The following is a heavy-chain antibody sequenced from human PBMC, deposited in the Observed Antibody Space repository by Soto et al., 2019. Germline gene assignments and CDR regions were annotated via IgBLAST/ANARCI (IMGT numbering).Heavy chain of an antibody. CDR3: ARAYSSGWHSSPFDY. Sequence: QVQLVQSGAEVKKPGSSVKVSCKASGGTFSSYTISWVRQAPGQGLEWMGRIIPILGIANYAQKFQGRVTITADKSTSTAYMEMSSMRSEDTAVYYCARAYSSGWHSSPFDYWGQGTLVTVSS. D-gene: IGHD6-19*01. V-gene: IGHV1-69*02. J-gene: IGHJ4*02. CDR2: IIPILGIA. CDR1: GGTFSSYT.